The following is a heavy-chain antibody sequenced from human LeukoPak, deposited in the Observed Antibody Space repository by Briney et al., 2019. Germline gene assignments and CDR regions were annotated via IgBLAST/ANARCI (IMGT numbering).Heavy chain of an antibody. CDR1: GFTFGDYA. Sequence: GRSLRLSCTASGFTFGDYAMSWVRQAPGKGLEWVGFIRSKAYGGTTEYAASVKGRFTTSRDDSKSIAYLQMNSLKTEDTAVYYCTRAIKRQSTMIVVVIGEEDAFDIWGQGTMVTVSS. D-gene: IGHD3-22*01. V-gene: IGHV3-49*04. CDR3: TRAIKRQSTMIVVVIGEEDAFDI. J-gene: IGHJ3*02. CDR2: IRSKAYGGTT.